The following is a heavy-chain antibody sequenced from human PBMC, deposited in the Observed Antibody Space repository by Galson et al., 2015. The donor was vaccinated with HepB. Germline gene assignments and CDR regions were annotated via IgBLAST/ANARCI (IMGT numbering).Heavy chain of an antibody. CDR2: ISYDRSNK. CDR3: ARSLYSSGPWGEMVDY. J-gene: IGHJ4*02. CDR1: GFTFSSYA. V-gene: IGHV3-30-3*01. D-gene: IGHD6-19*01. Sequence: SLRLSCAASGFTFSSYAMHWVRQAPGKGLEWVAVISYDRSNKYYADSVKGRFTISRDNSKNTLYLQMNSLRAEDTAVYYCARSLYSSGPWGEMVDYWGQGTLVTVSS.